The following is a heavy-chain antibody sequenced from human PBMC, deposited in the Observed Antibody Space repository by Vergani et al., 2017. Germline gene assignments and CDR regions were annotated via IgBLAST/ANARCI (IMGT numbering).Heavy chain of an antibody. Sequence: QVQLQESGPGLVKPSQTLSLTCSVSGDSISSGVYYWNWIRQHPGKGLEWIGYIYSTGSTHHNPSLRRRINMSVDTSKNQFSLKLNSVTAADTAMYYCAGRGGYDEGDAFRIGYFDSWGPGILVTVSS. CDR3: AGRGGYDEGDAFRIGYFDS. V-gene: IGHV4-31*03. D-gene: IGHD3-22*01. CDR1: GDSISSGVYY. CDR2: IYSTGST. J-gene: IGHJ4*02.